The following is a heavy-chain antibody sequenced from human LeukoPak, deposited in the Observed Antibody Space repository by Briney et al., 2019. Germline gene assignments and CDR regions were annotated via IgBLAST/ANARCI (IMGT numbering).Heavy chain of an antibody. J-gene: IGHJ4*02. CDR3: ARDYYYGSGSYWDLFDY. CDR1: GFTFSSYE. CDR2: ISSSGSTI. Sequence: PGGSLRLSCAASGFTFSSYEMNWVRQAPGKGLEWVSYISSSGSTIYYADSVKGRFTISRDNAKNSLYLQMNSLRAEDTAVYYCARDYYYGSGSYWDLFDYWGQGTLVTVSS. D-gene: IGHD3-10*01. V-gene: IGHV3-48*03.